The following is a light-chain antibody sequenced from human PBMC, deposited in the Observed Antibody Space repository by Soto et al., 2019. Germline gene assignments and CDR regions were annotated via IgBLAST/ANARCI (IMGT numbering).Light chain of an antibody. V-gene: IGLV2-11*01. CDR2: DVS. CDR1: SSDVGGYNY. CDR3: CSYAGSYTYV. J-gene: IGLJ1*01. Sequence: QSALTQPRSVSGSPGQSVTISCTGTSSDVGGYNYVSWYQQHPGRAPKVMIYDVSKRPSGVPDRFSGAKSGNTASLTISGLPAEDEADYYCCSYAGSYTYVFGTGTKLTVL.